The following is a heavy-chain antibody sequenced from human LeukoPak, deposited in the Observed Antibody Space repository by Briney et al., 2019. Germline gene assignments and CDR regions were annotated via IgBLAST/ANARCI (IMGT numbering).Heavy chain of an antibody. Sequence: GGSLRLSCAASGFTFSDYAMSWVRQAPAGGLEWVSSLRGDGETFYADSVKGRFTLSRDDSRNTVYLQLNNLRVEDTAVYYCAKASWLSNADAVLWGLGTLVTVSS. J-gene: IGHJ4*02. CDR3: AKASWLSNADAVL. V-gene: IGHV3-23*01. D-gene: IGHD1-1*01. CDR1: GFTFSDYA. CDR2: LRGDGET.